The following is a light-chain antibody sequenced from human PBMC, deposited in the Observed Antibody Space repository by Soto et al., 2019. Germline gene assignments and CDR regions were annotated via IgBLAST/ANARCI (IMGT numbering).Light chain of an antibody. J-gene: IGKJ5*01. Sequence: EILMTQSPASLSVSPGERATLSCRASQSVSSNLAWYQQKPGQAPRLLIYGASTRATGIPARFSGSGSGTEFTLTISSLQSEDFAVYYRQQYNNWPYTFGQGTRLEI. CDR1: QSVSSN. CDR2: GAS. CDR3: QQYNNWPYT. V-gene: IGKV3-15*01.